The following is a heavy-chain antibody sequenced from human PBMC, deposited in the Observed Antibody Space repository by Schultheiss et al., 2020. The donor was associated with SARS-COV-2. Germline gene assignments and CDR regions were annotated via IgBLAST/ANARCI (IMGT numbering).Heavy chain of an antibody. Sequence: GESLKISCAASGFTFSSYEMNWVRQAPGKGLEWVSAISGSGGSTYYADSVKGRFTISRDNSKNTLYLQMNSLRAEDTAVYYCTTISDTAMVTGFDYWGQGTLVTVSS. V-gene: IGHV3-23*01. CDR1: GFTFSSYE. D-gene: IGHD5-18*01. CDR2: ISGSGGST. J-gene: IGHJ4*02. CDR3: TTISDTAMVTGFDY.